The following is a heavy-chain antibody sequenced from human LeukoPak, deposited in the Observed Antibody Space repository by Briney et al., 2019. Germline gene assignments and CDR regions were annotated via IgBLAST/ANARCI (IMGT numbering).Heavy chain of an antibody. V-gene: IGHV4-61*08. CDR3: ARAPPPPYSSAGWFDP. J-gene: IGHJ5*02. CDR1: GGSISSGGYY. D-gene: IGHD6-25*01. Sequence: SETLSLTCTVSGGSISSGGYYWSWIRQPPGKGLEWIGYIYYSGSTNYNPSLKSRVTISVDTSKNQFSLKLSSVTAADTAVYYCARAPPPPYSSAGWFDPWGQGTLVTVSS. CDR2: IYYSGST.